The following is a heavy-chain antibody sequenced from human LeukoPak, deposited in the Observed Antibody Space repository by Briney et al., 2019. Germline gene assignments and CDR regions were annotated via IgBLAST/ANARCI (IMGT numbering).Heavy chain of an antibody. CDR3: ARQGGGYFDY. CDR1: GVTVGSNY. V-gene: IGHV3-53*01. D-gene: IGHD2-15*01. J-gene: IGHJ4*02. Sequence: SGGSLRLSCAASGVTVGSNYMSWVRPAPGKGLEWVSVIYSGGSTFYADSMKGRFTISRDNYKNTLYLQMNSLRAEDTAVYYCARQGGGYFDYWGQGTLVTVSS. CDR2: IYSGGST.